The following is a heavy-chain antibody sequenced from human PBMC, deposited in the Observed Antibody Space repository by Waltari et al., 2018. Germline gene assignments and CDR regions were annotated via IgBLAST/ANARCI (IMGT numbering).Heavy chain of an antibody. D-gene: IGHD6-13*01. CDR2: INSDGIST. Sequence: EVQLVESGGGLVQPGGSLRLSCVASGFIFSTYWVDWVRQAPGTGLVLVSRINSDGISTTYADSVKGQFTISRDNAKNTLYLHMSSLRAEDTAVYYCVRENIAAAGLESWGQGTLVTVSS. J-gene: IGHJ4*02. CDR3: VRENIAAAGLES. V-gene: IGHV3-74*01. CDR1: GFIFSTYW.